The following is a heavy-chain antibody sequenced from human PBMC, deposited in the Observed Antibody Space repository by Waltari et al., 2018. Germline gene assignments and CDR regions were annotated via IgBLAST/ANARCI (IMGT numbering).Heavy chain of an antibody. CDR2: IVSDVTTR. CDR3: ATGPRNGYLY. CDR1: GITLSSYW. Sequence: EVQLVESGGGLVQPGGSLRLSCAASGITLSSYWMHWVRQAPGKGLEWVSRIVSDVTTRTYADSVKGRFTISRDDAKNTLYLQMNSLRVEDTAVYYCATGPRNGYLYWGQGTLVTVSS. D-gene: IGHD5-12*01. V-gene: IGHV3-74*02. J-gene: IGHJ4*02.